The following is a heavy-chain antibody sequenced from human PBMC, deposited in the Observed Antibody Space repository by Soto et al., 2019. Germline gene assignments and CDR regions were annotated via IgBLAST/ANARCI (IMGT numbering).Heavy chain of an antibody. CDR1: GGTFSSYA. CDR3: ATEISSGWRDY. CDR2: IIPIFGTA. Sequence: QVQLVQSGAEVKKPGSSVKVCCKASGGTFSSYAISWVRQAPGQGLEWMGGIIPIFGTANYAQKFQGRVTITADKSTSTAYTELSSLRSEDTAVYYCATEISSGWRDYWGQGTLVTVSS. V-gene: IGHV1-69*06. J-gene: IGHJ4*02. D-gene: IGHD6-19*01.